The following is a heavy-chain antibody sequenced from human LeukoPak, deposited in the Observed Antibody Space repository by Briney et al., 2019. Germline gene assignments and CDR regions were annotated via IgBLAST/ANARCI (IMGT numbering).Heavy chain of an antibody. CDR2: IRYDGSNK. J-gene: IGHJ4*02. V-gene: IGHV3-30*02. CDR3: AKDFYYGSGSYYTTGCFDY. D-gene: IGHD3-10*01. CDR1: GLTFSSYG. Sequence: PGGSLRLSCAASGLTFSSYGMHWVRQAPGKGLEWVAFIRYDGSNKYYADSVKGRFTISRDNSKNTLYLQMDSLRAEDTAVYYCAKDFYYGSGSYYTTGCFDYWGQGTLVTVSS.